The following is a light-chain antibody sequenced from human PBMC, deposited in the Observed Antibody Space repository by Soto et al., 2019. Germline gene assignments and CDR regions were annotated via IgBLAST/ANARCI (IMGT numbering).Light chain of an antibody. J-gene: IGLJ1*01. CDR2: GTD. V-gene: IGLV1-40*03. Sequence: QSALAQPPSVSGAPGQRVTISCTGGSSNIGAGYDVHWYQQLPGTAPKLLIYGTDNRPSGVPDRFSGSKSGASASLAITGLHTEDEADYYCQSYDNRTGASPYVFGTGTKVTVL. CDR3: QSYDNRTGASPYV. CDR1: SSNIGAGYD.